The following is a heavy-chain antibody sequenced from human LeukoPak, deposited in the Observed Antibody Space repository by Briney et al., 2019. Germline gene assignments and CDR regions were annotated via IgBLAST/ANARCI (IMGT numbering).Heavy chain of an antibody. CDR1: GFTFSSYA. Sequence: PGGSLRLSFAASGFTFSSYAMHWVRQAPGKGLEWVAVISYDGSNKYYADSVKGRFTISRDNSKNTLYLQMNSLRAEDTAVYYCARDPGELYFDYWGQGTLVTVSS. V-gene: IGHV3-30-3*01. CDR2: ISYDGSNK. CDR3: ARDPGELYFDY. D-gene: IGHD1-26*01. J-gene: IGHJ4*02.